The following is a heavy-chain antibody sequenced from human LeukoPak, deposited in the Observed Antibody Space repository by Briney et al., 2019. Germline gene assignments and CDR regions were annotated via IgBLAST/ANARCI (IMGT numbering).Heavy chain of an antibody. CDR3: ALAPPGTDWFDS. CDR2: TYFRSRWYN. CDR1: GDSVSRTFAA. Sequence: SQTLSLTCAISGDSVSRTFAAWNWIRQSPSRGLEWLGRTYFRSRWYNDYAVSVEGRIIINADASRNEVSLQLSSMAPDDTAMYYCALAPPGTDWFDSWGQGILVTVSS. J-gene: IGHJ5*01. V-gene: IGHV6-1*01.